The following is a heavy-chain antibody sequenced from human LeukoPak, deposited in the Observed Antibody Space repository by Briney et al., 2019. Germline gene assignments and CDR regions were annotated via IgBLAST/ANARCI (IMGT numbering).Heavy chain of an antibody. CDR2: IYPGDSDT. V-gene: IGHV5-51*01. CDR1: GYSFSIYW. D-gene: IGHD3-22*01. Sequence: GESLKISCKGSGYSFSIYWIAWVRQMPGKGLEWMGNIYPGDSDTRYSPSFQGQVTFSADKSISTAYLQWSSLKASDTAMYYCARRDSSGYSFDSWGQGTLVTVSS. J-gene: IGHJ5*01. CDR3: ARRDSSGYSFDS.